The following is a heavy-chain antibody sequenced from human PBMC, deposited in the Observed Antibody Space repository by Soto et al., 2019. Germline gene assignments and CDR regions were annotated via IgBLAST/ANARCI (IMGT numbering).Heavy chain of an antibody. D-gene: IGHD6-13*01. J-gene: IGHJ5*02. CDR2: IYYTGST. CDR1: GGSISDYY. CDR3: ARGSSSWSP. Sequence: QVQLQESGPALVKPSETLSLTCTVSGGSISDYYWSWIRQPPGKGLEWIGYIYYTGSTNYNPSLKSRVTISVDTSKNQFSLRLSSVTAADTAVYYCARGSSSWSPWGQGTLFTVSS. V-gene: IGHV4-59*01.